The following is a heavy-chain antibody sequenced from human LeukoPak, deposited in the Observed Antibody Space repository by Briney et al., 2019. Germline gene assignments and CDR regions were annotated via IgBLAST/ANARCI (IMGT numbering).Heavy chain of an antibody. CDR2: IKQDGSEK. CDR1: GFTFSSYW. J-gene: IGHJ4*02. V-gene: IGHV3-7*01. D-gene: IGHD1-26*01. CDR3: ARHQSWGELLAPFDY. Sequence: PGGSLRLSCAASGFTFSSYWMSWVRQAPGKGLEWVANIKQDGSEKYYVDSVKGRFTISRDNAKNSLYLQMNSLRAEDTAVYYCARHQSWGELLAPFDYWGQGTLVTVSS.